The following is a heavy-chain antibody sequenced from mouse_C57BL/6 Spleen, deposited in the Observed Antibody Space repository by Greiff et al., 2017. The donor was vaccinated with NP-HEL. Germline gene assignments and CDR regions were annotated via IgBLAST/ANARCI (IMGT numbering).Heavy chain of an antibody. J-gene: IGHJ2*01. V-gene: IGHV1-82*01. D-gene: IGHD2-5*01. CDR3: ARRDSNYTFDY. CDR2: IYPGDGDT. CDR1: GYAFSSSW. Sequence: QVQLKESGPELVKPGASVKISCKASGYAFSSSWMNWVKQRPGKGLEWIGRIYPGDGDTNYNGKFKGKATLTADKSSSTAYMQLSSLTSEDSAVYFCARRDSNYTFDYWGQGTTLTVSS.